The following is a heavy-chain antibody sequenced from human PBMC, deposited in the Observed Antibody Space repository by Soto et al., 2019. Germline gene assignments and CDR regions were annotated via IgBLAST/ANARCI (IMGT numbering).Heavy chain of an antibody. CDR3: AREQLKDRIAATGSEFDP. J-gene: IGHJ5*02. Sequence: PGGSLRLSCAASVFTFSSYWMHWVRQAPGKGLVWVSRINSDGSSTSYADSVKGRFTISRDNAKNTLYLQMNSLRAEDTAVYYCAREQLKDRIAATGSEFDPWGQGTLVTVSS. CDR1: VFTFSSYW. D-gene: IGHD6-13*01. V-gene: IGHV3-74*01. CDR2: INSDGSST.